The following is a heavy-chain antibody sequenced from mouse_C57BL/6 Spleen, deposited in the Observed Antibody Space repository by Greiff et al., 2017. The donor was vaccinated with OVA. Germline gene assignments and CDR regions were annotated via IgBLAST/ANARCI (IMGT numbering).Heavy chain of an antibody. Sequence: QVQLQQPGAELVKPGASVKLSCKASGYTFTSYWMHWVKQRPGQGLEWIGMIHPNSGSTNYNEKFKSKATLTVDKSSSTAYMQLSSLTSEDSAVYYCASAYYCSSYYAMDYWGQGTSVTVSS. CDR2: IHPNSGST. J-gene: IGHJ4*01. CDR1: GYTFTSYW. V-gene: IGHV1-64*01. D-gene: IGHD1-1*01. CDR3: ASAYYCSSYYAMDY.